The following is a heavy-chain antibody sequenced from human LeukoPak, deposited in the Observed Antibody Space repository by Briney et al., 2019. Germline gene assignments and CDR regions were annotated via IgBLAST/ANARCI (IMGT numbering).Heavy chain of an antibody. V-gene: IGHV1-46*01. CDR1: GYIFTRYY. D-gene: IGHD2-15*01. CDR2: INSDSGST. J-gene: IGHJ4*02. CDR3: ARDLVVEVGPTLDY. Sequence: ASVKVSCKASGYIFTRYYIHWVRQAPGQGLEWMGIINSDSGSTTYAQKFQGRVTETRNTPTRTEYMELRGLKSEHTAVYYCARDLVVEVGPTLDYWGQGTLVTVSS.